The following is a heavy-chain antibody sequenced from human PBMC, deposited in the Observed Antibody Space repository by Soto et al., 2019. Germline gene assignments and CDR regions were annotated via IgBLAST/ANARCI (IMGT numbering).Heavy chain of an antibody. D-gene: IGHD1-26*01. J-gene: IGHJ6*02. CDR1: GYTFTSDD. CDR2: MNPNSGNT. Sequence: GASVKVSCKASGYTFTSDDINWVRQATGQGLEWMGWMNPNSGNTGYAQKFQGRVSMTRNTSISTAYMELSSLRSEDTAVYYCAGAVGARYYYYGMDVWGQGTTVNVSS. CDR3: AGAVGARYYYYGMDV. V-gene: IGHV1-8*01.